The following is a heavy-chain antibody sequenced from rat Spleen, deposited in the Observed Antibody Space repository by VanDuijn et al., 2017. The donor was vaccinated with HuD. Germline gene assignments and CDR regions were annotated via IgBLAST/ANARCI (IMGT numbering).Heavy chain of an antibody. CDR2: STHTGVNT. CDR1: GFTFDNYW. Sequence: EVQLVESGGGLVQPGRSLKLSCVASGFTFDNYWMTWIRQAPGKGLEWVASSTHTGVNTYYLDSVKGRFTISRDNAKITLYLQMNSLRSEDTATYYCTRDDYYSAVFDYWGQGVMVTVSS. V-gene: IGHV5-31*01. D-gene: IGHD1-1*01. CDR3: TRDDYYSAVFDY. J-gene: IGHJ2*01.